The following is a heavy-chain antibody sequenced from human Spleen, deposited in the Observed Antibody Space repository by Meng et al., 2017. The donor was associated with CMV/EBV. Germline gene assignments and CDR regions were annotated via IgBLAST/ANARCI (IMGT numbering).Heavy chain of an antibody. D-gene: IGHD5-24*01. Sequence: GSLRLSCAVSGDSISSNNWWSWVRQPPGKGLEWIGEIFHDGSTNYNPSLKSRVTISLDKSKNQFSLKLTSVTVADTAVYYCARGVPPTITYNDDAFDIWGQGTMVTVSS. CDR1: GDSISSNNW. V-gene: IGHV4-4*02. CDR2: IFHDGST. CDR3: ARGVPPTITYNDDAFDI. J-gene: IGHJ3*02.